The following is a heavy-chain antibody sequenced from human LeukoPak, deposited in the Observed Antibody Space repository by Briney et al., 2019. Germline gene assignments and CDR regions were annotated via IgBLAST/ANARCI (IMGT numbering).Heavy chain of an antibody. V-gene: IGHV3-21*01. Sequence: PGGSLRLSCAASGFTFSSYSMNWVRQAPGKGLEWVSSISSSSSYIYYADSVKGRFTISRDNAKNSLYLQMNSLRAEDTAVYYCASIEDRYVWGTYDYYYYYGMDVWGQGTTVTVSS. CDR1: GFTFSSYS. CDR2: ISSSSSYI. D-gene: IGHD3-16*01. J-gene: IGHJ6*02. CDR3: ASIEDRYVWGTYDYYYYYGMDV.